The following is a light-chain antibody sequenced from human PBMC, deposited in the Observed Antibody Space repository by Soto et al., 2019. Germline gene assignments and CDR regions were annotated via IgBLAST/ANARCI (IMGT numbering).Light chain of an antibody. CDR1: SSNIGANY. J-gene: IGLJ3*02. CDR2: NTN. Sequence: QAVVTQPPSASGTPGQRVTISCSGGSSNIGANYVYWYQLLPGTAPKLLIYNTNQRPSGVPDRFSGSKSGTSASLAISGLRSEDEGEYYCAAWDNSLSGVFGGGTKVTVL. CDR3: AAWDNSLSGV. V-gene: IGLV1-47*02.